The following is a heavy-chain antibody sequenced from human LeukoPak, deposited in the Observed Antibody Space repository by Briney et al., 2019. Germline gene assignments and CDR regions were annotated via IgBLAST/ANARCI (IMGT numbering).Heavy chain of an antibody. Sequence: GGSLGLSCAASGFTFSSYAMHWVRQAPGKGLEWVAVISYDGSNKYYADSVKGRFTISRDNSKNTLYLQMNSLRAEDTAVYYCARAPETLRFLEWFHTDYWGQGTLVTVSS. J-gene: IGHJ4*02. CDR2: ISYDGSNK. D-gene: IGHD3-3*01. CDR3: ARAPETLRFLEWFHTDY. V-gene: IGHV3-30-3*01. CDR1: GFTFSSYA.